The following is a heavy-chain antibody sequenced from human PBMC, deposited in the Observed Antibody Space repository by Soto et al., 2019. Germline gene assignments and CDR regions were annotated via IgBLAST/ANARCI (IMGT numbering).Heavy chain of an antibody. CDR2: IYYSGST. J-gene: IGHJ4*02. V-gene: IGHV4-30-4*02. Sequence: SETLSLTCTVSGGSISSGDYYWSWIRQPPGRGLEWIGYIYYSGSTYYNPSLKSRVTISVDTSKNQFSLKLSSVTAADTAVYYCARAPIAVALNFDYWGQGTLVTVSS. CDR1: GGSISSGDYY. D-gene: IGHD6-19*01. CDR3: ARAPIAVALNFDY.